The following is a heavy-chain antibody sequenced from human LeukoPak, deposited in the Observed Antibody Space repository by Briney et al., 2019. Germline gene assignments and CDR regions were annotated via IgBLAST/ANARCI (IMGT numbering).Heavy chain of an antibody. V-gene: IGHV2-70*11. D-gene: IGHD7-27*01. J-gene: IGHJ5*02. CDR2: IDCDVDK. Sequence: ESGPALVKPTQTLTLTCTFSGFSLGTRGMCVSWIRQPPRKALEWLSRIDCDVDKYYSTSLKTRLPLSKDTSKNQVVLTMTNIDPVDTAAYDCARLTLTGEPLGWFDPWGQGTLVTVSS. CDR1: GFSLGTRGMC. CDR3: ARLTLTGEPLGWFDP.